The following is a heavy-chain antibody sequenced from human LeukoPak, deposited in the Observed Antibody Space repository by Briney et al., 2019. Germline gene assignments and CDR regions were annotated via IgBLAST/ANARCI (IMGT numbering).Heavy chain of an antibody. CDR2: MNPNSGNT. CDR3: ARGESGAAAGCY. Sequence: ASVKVSCKASGYTFTSYDINWVRQATGQGLEWKGWMNPNSGNTGYAQKYQGRVTMTRNTSISTAYMELSSLRSEDTAVYYCARGESGAAAGCYWGQGTLVTVSS. V-gene: IGHV1-8*01. D-gene: IGHD6-13*01. CDR1: GYTFTSYD. J-gene: IGHJ4*02.